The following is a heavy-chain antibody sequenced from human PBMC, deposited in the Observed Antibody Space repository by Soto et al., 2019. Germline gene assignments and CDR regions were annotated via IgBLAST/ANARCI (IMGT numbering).Heavy chain of an antibody. CDR1: GFTVSSNY. V-gene: IGHV3-66*01. D-gene: IGHD3-10*01. CDR3: ARGNGFGELSGSFSRQSRRGNFDY. Sequence: EVQLVESGGGLVQPGGSLRLSCAASGFTVSSNYMSWVRQAPGKGLEWVSVIYSGGSTYYADSVKGRFTISRDNSKNTLYLQMKSLRAEDTAVYYCARGNGFGELSGSFSRQSRRGNFDYWGQGTLVTVSS. CDR2: IYSGGST. J-gene: IGHJ4*02.